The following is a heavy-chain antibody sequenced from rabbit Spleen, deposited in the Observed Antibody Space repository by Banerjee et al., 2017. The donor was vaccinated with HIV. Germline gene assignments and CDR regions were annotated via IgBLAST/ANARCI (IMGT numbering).Heavy chain of an antibody. CDR3: ATDLHAATVNDRGFNL. J-gene: IGHJ4*01. Sequence: QERLVESGGGLVQPEGSLTLTCTASGFSFRSIYYMCWGRQASGKGLEWIACIYTGNSKTYYASRAKGRFTISKTSSTTVTLQMTGLTAADTATYFCATDLHAATVNDRGFNLWGPGTLVTVS. CDR2: IYTGNSKT. CDR1: GFSFRSIYY. V-gene: IGHV1S45*01. D-gene: IGHD5-1*01.